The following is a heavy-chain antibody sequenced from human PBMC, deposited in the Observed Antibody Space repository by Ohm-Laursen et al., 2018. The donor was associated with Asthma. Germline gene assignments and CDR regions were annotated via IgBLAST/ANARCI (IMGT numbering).Heavy chain of an antibody. J-gene: IGHJ5*02. Sequence: SLRLSCAASGFTFSDYALTWVRQAPGKGLEWVAGVSANSGKTRYADSVKGRFTISRDNPKNILYLQMNSLRADDTAVYFCAKDVFAGPNVVVVTTAWGQGTLVTVSS. D-gene: IGHD2-21*02. CDR3: AKDVFAGPNVVVVTTA. CDR2: VSANSGKT. V-gene: IGHV3-23*01. CDR1: GFTFSDYA.